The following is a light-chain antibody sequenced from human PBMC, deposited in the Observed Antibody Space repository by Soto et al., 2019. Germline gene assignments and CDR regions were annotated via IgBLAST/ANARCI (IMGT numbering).Light chain of an antibody. V-gene: IGKV3-20*01. CDR1: QSVSNNY. J-gene: IGKJ2*01. CDR3: QQYASSPPYT. Sequence: EVVLTQSPGTLSLSPGERATLSYRASQSVSNNYFAWYQQKPGQAPRLLIFGSSDRATGIPDRFSGSGSGTVFTLTISRLEPEDFAVYYCQQYASSPPYTFGQGTKLEIK. CDR2: GSS.